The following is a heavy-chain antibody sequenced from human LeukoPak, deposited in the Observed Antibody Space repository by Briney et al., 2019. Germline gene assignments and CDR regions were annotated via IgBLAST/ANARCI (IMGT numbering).Heavy chain of an antibody. V-gene: IGHV4-59*01. CDR2: IYYSGST. CDR1: GASISSYF. D-gene: IGHD3-10*01. Sequence: SETLSLTCTVSGASISSYFWSSIRQPPGKGLEWIGYIYYSGSTNYNPSLKSRVTISVDTSRNQFSLKLSSLTAADTAVYYCAGGSGSYYSGYDYWGQGTLVTVSS. J-gene: IGHJ4*02. CDR3: AGGSGSYYSGYDY.